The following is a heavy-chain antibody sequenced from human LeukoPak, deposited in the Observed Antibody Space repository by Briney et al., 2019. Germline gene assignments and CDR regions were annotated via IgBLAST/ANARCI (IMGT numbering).Heavy chain of an antibody. J-gene: IGHJ3*02. Sequence: PSETLSLTCTVSGGSISNYYWSWIRQPPGKGLEWIGYIYYSGSTNYNPSLKSRVTISVDTSKNQFSLKLNSVTAADTAVYYCATEGPPNYDTIWGQGTMVTVSS. D-gene: IGHD3-9*01. CDR1: GGSISNYY. CDR3: ATEGPPNYDTI. V-gene: IGHV4-59*01. CDR2: IYYSGST.